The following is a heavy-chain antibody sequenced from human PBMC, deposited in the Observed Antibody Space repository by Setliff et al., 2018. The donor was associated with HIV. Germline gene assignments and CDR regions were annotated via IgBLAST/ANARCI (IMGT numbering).Heavy chain of an antibody. D-gene: IGHD3-22*01. Sequence: ASVKVSCKTSGYTFTDYFIHWVRRAPGQGLEWMGWISPNNGDTNYAQKFQGRVTMTRDTSISTVYMELSRLRSDDTAVYYFTRGDSSGYFEYWGHGTLVTVS. V-gene: IGHV1-2*02. J-gene: IGHJ4*01. CDR1: GYTFTDYF. CDR3: TRGDSSGYFEY. CDR2: ISPNNGDT.